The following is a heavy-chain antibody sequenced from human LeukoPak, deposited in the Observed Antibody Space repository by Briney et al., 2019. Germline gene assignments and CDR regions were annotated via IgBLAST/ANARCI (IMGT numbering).Heavy chain of an antibody. Sequence: PSENLSLTCTVSGGSISSYYWSWIRQPPGKGLEWIGYIYYSGSTNYNPSLKSRVTISVDTSKNQFSLKLSSVTAADTAVYYCARYKTGIAVAGSYYYYGMDVWGQGTTVTVSS. CDR3: ARYKTGIAVAGSYYYYGMDV. J-gene: IGHJ6*02. D-gene: IGHD6-19*01. CDR2: IYYSGST. CDR1: GGSISSYY. V-gene: IGHV4-59*01.